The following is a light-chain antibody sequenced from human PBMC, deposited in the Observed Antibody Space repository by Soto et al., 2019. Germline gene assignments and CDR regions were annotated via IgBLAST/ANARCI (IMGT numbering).Light chain of an antibody. V-gene: IGLV1-40*01. J-gene: IGLJ3*02. CDR3: QSYDNSLSGWV. CDR1: SSNIGAPYD. CDR2: GNN. Sequence: QSVLTQPPSVSGAPGQRVTISCTGSSSNIGAPYDVHWYQQLPGTAPKLLIYGNNNRPSGVPDRFSGSKSGTSASLAITGLQAEDEADYYCQSYDNSLSGWVFGGGTKLTV.